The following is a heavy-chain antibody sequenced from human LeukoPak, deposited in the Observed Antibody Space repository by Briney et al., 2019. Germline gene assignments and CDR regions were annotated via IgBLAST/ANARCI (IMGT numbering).Heavy chain of an antibody. D-gene: IGHD6-19*01. Sequence: PSDTLSLTCAVSGYSISSGYYWGWIRQPQGKGLEWIGSIYHSGSTYYNPSLKSRVTISVDTSKNQFSLKLSSVTAADAAVYYCARHGYSSGWYLFAFDPWGQGTLVTVSS. V-gene: IGHV4-38-2*01. CDR3: ARHGYSSGWYLFAFDP. CDR1: GYSISSGYY. J-gene: IGHJ5*02. CDR2: IYHSGST.